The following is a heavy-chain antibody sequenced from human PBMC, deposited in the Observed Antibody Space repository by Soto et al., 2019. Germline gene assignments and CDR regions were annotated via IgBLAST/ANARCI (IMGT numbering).Heavy chain of an antibody. Sequence: QVQLQESGPGLVKPSETLSLICTVAGGSISGYYWSWIRQPPGKGLEWIGYMYFSGSTNYNPSLKSRVTISVDTSKNQFSLKLSSVTAADTAIYYCARGVRYNCNLSTWHWFDPWGQGTLVTVSS. CDR2: MYFSGST. CDR1: GGSISGYY. J-gene: IGHJ5*02. D-gene: IGHD1-7*01. V-gene: IGHV4-59*01. CDR3: ARGVRYNCNLSTWHWFDP.